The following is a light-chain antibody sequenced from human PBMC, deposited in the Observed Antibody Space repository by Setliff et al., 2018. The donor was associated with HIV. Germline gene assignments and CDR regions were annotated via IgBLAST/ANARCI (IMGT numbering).Light chain of an antibody. CDR3: SSNTSTSTLLV. J-gene: IGLJ1*01. CDR1: SSDVGGYNY. V-gene: IGLV2-14*03. Sequence: QSALTQPASVSGSPGQSITISCTGTSSDVGGYNYVSWYQQHPGKAPKLSIYDVSNRPSGVSNRFSVSKSGNTASLTISVLQAEDEADYYCSSNTSTSTLLVFGTGTKVTVL. CDR2: DVS.